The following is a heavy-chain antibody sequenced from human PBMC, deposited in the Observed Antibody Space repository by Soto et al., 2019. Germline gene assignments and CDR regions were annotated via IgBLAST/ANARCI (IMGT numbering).Heavy chain of an antibody. J-gene: IGHJ6*02. Sequence: ASVKVSCKASGGTFSSYAISWVRQAPGQGLEWMGGIIPIFGTANYAQKFQGRVTITADESTSTAYMELSSLRSEDTAVYYCARNYYDRRYGMDVWGQGTTVTVSS. D-gene: IGHD3-22*01. CDR3: ARNYYDRRYGMDV. V-gene: IGHV1-69*13. CDR1: GGTFSSYA. CDR2: IIPIFGTA.